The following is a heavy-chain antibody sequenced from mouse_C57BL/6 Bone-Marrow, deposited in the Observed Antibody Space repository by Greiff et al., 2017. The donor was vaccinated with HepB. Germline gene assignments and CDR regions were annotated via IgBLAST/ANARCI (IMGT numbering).Heavy chain of an antibody. CDR2: IHPNSGST. D-gene: IGHD1-1*01. CDR3: ARNHYGSSYDAMDY. J-gene: IGHJ4*01. V-gene: IGHV1-64*01. CDR1: GYTFTSYW. Sequence: VQLQQPGAELVKPGASVKLSCKASGYTFTSYWMHWVKQRPGQGLEWIGMIHPNSGSTNYNEKFKSKATLTVDKSSSTAYMQLSSLTSEDSAVYYCARNHYGSSYDAMDYWGQGPSVTVSS.